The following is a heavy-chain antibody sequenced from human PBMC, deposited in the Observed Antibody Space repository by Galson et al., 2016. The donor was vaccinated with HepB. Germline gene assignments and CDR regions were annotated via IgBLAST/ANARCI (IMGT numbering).Heavy chain of an antibody. CDR1: GFIVSSYG. J-gene: IGHJ4*02. CDR2: ISASGSST. CDR3: AKDIRTNWGSPADY. D-gene: IGHD7-27*01. V-gene: IGHV3-23*01. Sequence: SLRLSCAASGFIVSSYGMSWVRQAPGKALEWVSGISASGSSTQYSHSVKGRFTISRDTSKNTLYLQMNSLRAEDTAVYYCAKDIRTNWGSPADYWGQGTLVTVSS.